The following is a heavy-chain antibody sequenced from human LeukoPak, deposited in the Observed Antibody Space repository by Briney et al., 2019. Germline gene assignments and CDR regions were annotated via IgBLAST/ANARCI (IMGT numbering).Heavy chain of an antibody. CDR2: IRYDGSNK. J-gene: IGHJ4*02. V-gene: IGHV3-30*02. D-gene: IGHD3-16*01. CDR1: GFTFSSYG. Sequence: PGGSLRLSCAASGFTFSSYGMHWVRQAPGKGLEWVAFIRYDGSNKYYADSVKGRFTISRDNSKNTLYLQMNSLRAEDTAVYYCAKGGGRGLGKFDYWGQGTLVTVSS. CDR3: AKGGGRGLGKFDY.